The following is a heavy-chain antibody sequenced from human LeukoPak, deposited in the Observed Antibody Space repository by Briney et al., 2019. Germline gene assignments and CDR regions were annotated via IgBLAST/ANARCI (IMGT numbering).Heavy chain of an antibody. Sequence: SGTLSLTCAVSGGSITTTNWWTWVRQPPGKGLEWIGEIHHSGTTHYNPSLKTRVTISVDDSKNQFSLKLTSMTAADTAVYFCARVFGGANWGQGTLVTVSS. CDR3: ARVFGGAN. J-gene: IGHJ4*02. CDR1: GGSITTTNW. CDR2: IHHSGTT. D-gene: IGHD3-10*02. V-gene: IGHV4-4*02.